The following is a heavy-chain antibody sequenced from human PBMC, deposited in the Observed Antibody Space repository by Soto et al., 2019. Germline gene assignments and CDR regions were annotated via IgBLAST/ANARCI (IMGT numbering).Heavy chain of an antibody. CDR3: AIDSSVAAAGSTFDY. CDR1: GFTFSSYA. CDR2: ISGSGGST. J-gene: IGHJ4*02. V-gene: IGHV3-23*01. Sequence: PGGSLRLSCAASGFTFSSYAMSWVRQAPGKGLEWVSAISGSGGSTYYADSVKGRFTISRDNSKNTLYLQMNSLRAEDTAVYYCAIDSSVAAAGSTFDYWGQGTLVPVSS. D-gene: IGHD6-13*01.